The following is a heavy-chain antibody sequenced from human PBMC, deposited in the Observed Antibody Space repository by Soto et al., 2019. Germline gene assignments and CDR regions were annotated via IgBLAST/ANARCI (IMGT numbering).Heavy chain of an antibody. V-gene: IGHV1-69*01. D-gene: IGHD2-8*01. Sequence: QVQLLQSGAELREPGSSVRVSCTPSGGTFVSSAFAWVRQAPGGKIEWMGGIIPILGSTKYAEKFLGRLTIGADDSSRTAYLELSSLTFDDTAVYFCAKKNPHGDSNKAWLDPWGQGTLVTVST. CDR3: AKKNPHGDSNKAWLDP. J-gene: IGHJ5*02. CDR1: GGTFVSSA. CDR2: IIPILGST.